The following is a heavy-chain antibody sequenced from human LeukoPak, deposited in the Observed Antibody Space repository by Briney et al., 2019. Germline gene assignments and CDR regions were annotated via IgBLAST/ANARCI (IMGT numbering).Heavy chain of an antibody. D-gene: IGHD1-26*01. CDR2: ISGSGGST. CDR3: ANPFSAPRSNYYIDV. CDR1: GFTFSSYA. J-gene: IGHJ6*03. Sequence: GGSLRLSCAASGFTFSSYAMSWVRQAPGKGLEWVSAISGSGGSTYYADSVKGRFTISRDNSKSTLYLQMNSLRAEDTAVYYCANPFSAPRSNYYIDVWGKGTTVTVSS. V-gene: IGHV3-23*01.